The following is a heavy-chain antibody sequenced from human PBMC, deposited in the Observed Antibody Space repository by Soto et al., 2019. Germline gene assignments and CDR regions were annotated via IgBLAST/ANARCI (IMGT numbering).Heavy chain of an antibody. CDR3: AKGGFPYSYGYLFYY. Sequence: EVQLLESGGGLVQPGGSLRLSCAASGFTFSTYAMTWVRQAPGKGLEWVSAISASGGSTYYADSVKGRFTISRDNSKSTLYLQMNSRRVEDTAVYYCAKGGFPYSYGYLFYYWGQGTLVTVS. CDR2: ISASGGST. D-gene: IGHD5-18*01. V-gene: IGHV3-23*01. J-gene: IGHJ4*02. CDR1: GFTFSTYA.